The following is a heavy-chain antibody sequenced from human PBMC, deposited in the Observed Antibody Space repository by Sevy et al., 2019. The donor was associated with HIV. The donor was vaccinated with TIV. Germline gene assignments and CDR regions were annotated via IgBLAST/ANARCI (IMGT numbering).Heavy chain of an antibody. CDR2: ISHDGSHK. V-gene: IGHV3-30*18. J-gene: IGHJ6*02. Sequence: GGSLRLSCVASGFTFRTYGIHWVRQAPGKGLEWVAVISHDGSHKYNADSVKGRFIISRENSKNALYLQMRSLRVDDMAVYYSAKDLRPNLLYNDLWSGSSGIDVWGQGTTVTVSS. CDR3: AKDLRPNLLYNDLWSGSSGIDV. CDR1: GFTFRTYG. D-gene: IGHD3-3*01.